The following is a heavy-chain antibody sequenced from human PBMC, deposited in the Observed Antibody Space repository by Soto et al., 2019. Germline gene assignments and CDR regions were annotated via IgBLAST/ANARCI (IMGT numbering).Heavy chain of an antibody. CDR1: GFIFRSCG. J-gene: IGHJ3*01. CDR3: AKGYIEPPGVLDGIDV. CDR2: ISYDGNNK. D-gene: IGHD6-13*01. V-gene: IGHV3-30*18. Sequence: PGGSLRLSCAASGFIFRSCGMHWVRQAPGKGLEWVAVISYDGNNKYFADSVKGRFTISRDNFKNTVYLQMNSLSTDDTAVYYCAKGYIEPPGVLDGIDVWGQGTMVTVSS.